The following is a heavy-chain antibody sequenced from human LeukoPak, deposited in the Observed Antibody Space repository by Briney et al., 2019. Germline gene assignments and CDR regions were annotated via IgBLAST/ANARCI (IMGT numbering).Heavy chain of an antibody. J-gene: IGHJ5*02. Sequence: GASVKVSCKASGYTFTSYDINWVRQATGQGLEWMGWMNPNSGNTGYARKFQGRVTITRNTSISTAYMELSSLRSEDTAVYYCARVALGFCSSTSCYSFDPWGQGTLVTVSS. CDR2: MNPNSGNT. D-gene: IGHD2-2*01. CDR3: ARVALGFCSSTSCYSFDP. CDR1: GYTFTSYD. V-gene: IGHV1-8*03.